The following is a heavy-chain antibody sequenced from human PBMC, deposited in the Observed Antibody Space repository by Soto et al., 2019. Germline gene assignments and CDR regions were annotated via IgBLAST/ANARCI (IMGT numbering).Heavy chain of an antibody. Sequence: PGGSLRLSCAASGFSLSSYAMSWVRQAPEKGLEWVSGINPGVVGGTYYADSVQGRFFISIDNSINTLYLQMNSLRVEDTAVYYCARDSPRANGDACWGQGTTVTVSS. V-gene: IGHV3-23*01. CDR2: INPGVVGGT. CDR1: GFSLSSYA. J-gene: IGHJ4*02. CDR3: ARDSPRANGDAC. D-gene: IGHD4-17*01.